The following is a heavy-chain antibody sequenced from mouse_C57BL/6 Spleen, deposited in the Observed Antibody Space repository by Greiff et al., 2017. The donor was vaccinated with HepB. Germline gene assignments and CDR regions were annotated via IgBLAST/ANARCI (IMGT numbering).Heavy chain of an antibody. Sequence: QVQLKQPGAELVKPGASVKLSCKASGYTFTSYWMHWVKQRPGQGLEWIGMIHPNSGSTNYNEKFKSKATLTVDKSSSTAYMQLSSLTSEDSAVYYCARYPYYYGSSYGYFDVWGTGTTVTVSS. D-gene: IGHD1-1*01. V-gene: IGHV1-64*01. CDR2: IHPNSGST. CDR1: GYTFTSYW. CDR3: ARYPYYYGSSYGYFDV. J-gene: IGHJ1*03.